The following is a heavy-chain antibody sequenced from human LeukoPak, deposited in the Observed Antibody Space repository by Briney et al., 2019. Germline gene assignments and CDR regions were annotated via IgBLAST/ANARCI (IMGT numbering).Heavy chain of an antibody. D-gene: IGHD6-13*01. CDR3: AKSSSWYDGWFDP. J-gene: IGHJ5*02. CDR2: ISWNSGSI. Sequence: PGRSLRLSCAASGFTFDDYAMHWVRQAPGKGLEWVSGISWNSGSIGYADSVKGRFTISRDNAKNSLYLQMNSLRAEDMALYYCAKSSSWYDGWFDPWGQGTLVTVSS. V-gene: IGHV3-9*03. CDR1: GFTFDDYA.